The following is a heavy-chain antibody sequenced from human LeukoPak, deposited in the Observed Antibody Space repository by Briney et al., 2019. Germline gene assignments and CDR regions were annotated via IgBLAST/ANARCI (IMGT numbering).Heavy chain of an antibody. Sequence: VASMKVSCKASGYTFTSYGISWVRQAPGQGLEWMGWISAYNGNTNYAQKLQGRVTMTTDTSTSTAYMELRSLRSDDTAVYYCARAPRKSLYYDILTGYFRSGRGAFDIWGQGTMVTVSS. V-gene: IGHV1-18*01. CDR2: ISAYNGNT. D-gene: IGHD3-9*01. CDR1: GYTFTSYG. CDR3: ARAPRKSLYYDILTGYFRSGRGAFDI. J-gene: IGHJ3*02.